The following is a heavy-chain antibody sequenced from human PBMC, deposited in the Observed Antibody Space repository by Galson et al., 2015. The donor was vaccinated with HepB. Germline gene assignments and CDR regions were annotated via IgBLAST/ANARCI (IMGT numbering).Heavy chain of an antibody. CDR3: ARGRPVLD. J-gene: IGHJ4*02. CDR2: ISSGSRSITT. CDR1: GFTFSAYY. D-gene: IGHD4/OR15-4a*01. V-gene: IGHV3-48*02. Sequence: SLRLSCAVSGFTFSAYYMNWVRQAPGKGLEWISYISSGSRSITTYYADSVKGRFTISRDNAKNSLYLQMNSLRDKDTAVYYCARGRPVLDWGQGTLVTVSS.